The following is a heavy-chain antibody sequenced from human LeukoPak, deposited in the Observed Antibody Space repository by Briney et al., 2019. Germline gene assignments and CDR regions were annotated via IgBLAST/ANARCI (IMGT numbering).Heavy chain of an antibody. J-gene: IGHJ6*03. CDR2: ISSSSSYI. V-gene: IGHV3-21*01. D-gene: IGHD6-13*01. Sequence: GGSLRLSCAASGFTFSSYSMDWVRQAPGKGLEWVSSISSSSSYIYYADSVKGRFTISRDNAKNSLYLQMNSLRAEDTAVYYCARGGQQLLYYYYMDVWGKGTTVTVSS. CDR3: ARGGQQLLYYYYMDV. CDR1: GFTFSSYS.